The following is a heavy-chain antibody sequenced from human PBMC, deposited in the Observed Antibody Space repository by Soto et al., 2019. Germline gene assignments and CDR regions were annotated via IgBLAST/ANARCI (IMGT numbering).Heavy chain of an antibody. CDR2: IFPSGTT. J-gene: IGHJ4*02. Sequence: SETLSLTCGVSGGSLSGATYSWNWIRQPPGKGLEWIGYIFPSGTTSYNPSLKSRVTISIDVSKNQFSLSLRALTAADTAVYYCDRSRDFDYWGQGTLVTVSS. CDR1: GGSLSGATYS. V-gene: IGHV4-30-2*01. CDR3: DRSRDFDY.